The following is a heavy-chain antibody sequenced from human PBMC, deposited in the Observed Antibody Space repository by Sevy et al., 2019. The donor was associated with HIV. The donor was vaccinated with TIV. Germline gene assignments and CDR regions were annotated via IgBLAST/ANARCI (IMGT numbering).Heavy chain of an antibody. CDR3: AKDLTVRYSTSSGDFDY. D-gene: IGHD6-6*01. CDR2: TRYDGSTK. Sequence: GGSLRLSCATSGFTFSDYGMHWVRQAPGQGLEWVAFTRYDGSTKYYSDSVKGRFTISRDNPKNTLYLQMNSLRADDTAVYYCAKDLTVRYSTSSGDFDYWGQGSLVTVSS. V-gene: IGHV3-30*02. CDR1: GFTFSDYG. J-gene: IGHJ4*02.